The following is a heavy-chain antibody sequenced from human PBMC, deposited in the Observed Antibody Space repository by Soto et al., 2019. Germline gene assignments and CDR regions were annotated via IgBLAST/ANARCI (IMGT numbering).Heavy chain of an antibody. CDR2: INPNNGAT. J-gene: IGHJ4*02. Sequence: GASVKFSCKACGYIFTGNYMHWVRQAPGQGLEYMGWINPNNGATNYAQNFQGRVTMTWDTSISTAYMEVRRLRSDDTAVYYCAPHYPDSSGYFDHWGQGTLVTVSS. CDR3: APHYPDSSGYFDH. CDR1: GYIFTGNY. V-gene: IGHV1-2*02. D-gene: IGHD3-22*01.